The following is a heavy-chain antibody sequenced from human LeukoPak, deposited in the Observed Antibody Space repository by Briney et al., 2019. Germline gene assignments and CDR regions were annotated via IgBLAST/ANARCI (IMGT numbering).Heavy chain of an antibody. CDR1: GGSISSGGYY. D-gene: IGHD3-3*01. Sequence: SETLSLTCTVSGGSISSGGYYWSRIRQHPGKGLEWIGYIYYSGSTYYNPSLKSRVTISVDTSKNQFSLKLSSVTAADTAVYYCARVIRVPFTTIFGVQSMGYYYYYMDVWGKGTTVTVSS. CDR3: ARVIRVPFTTIFGVQSMGYYYYYMDV. J-gene: IGHJ6*03. CDR2: IYYSGST. V-gene: IGHV4-31*03.